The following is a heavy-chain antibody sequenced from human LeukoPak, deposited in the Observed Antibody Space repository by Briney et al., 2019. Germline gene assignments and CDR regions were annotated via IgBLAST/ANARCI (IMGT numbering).Heavy chain of an antibody. CDR2: ISGSGGST. CDR3: AKGLGYCSGGSCYEYLFDY. J-gene: IGHJ4*02. CDR1: GFTFSSYA. D-gene: IGHD2-15*01. V-gene: IGHV3-23*01. Sequence: PGGSLRLSCAASGFTFSSYAMSWVRQAPGKGLEWVSAISGSGGSTYYADSVKGRFTISRDNSKNTLYPQMNSLRAEDTAVYYCAKGLGYCSGGSCYEYLFDYWGQGTLVTVSS.